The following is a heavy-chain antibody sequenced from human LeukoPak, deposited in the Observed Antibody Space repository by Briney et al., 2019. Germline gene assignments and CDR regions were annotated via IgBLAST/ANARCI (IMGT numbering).Heavy chain of an antibody. Sequence: SETLSLTCTVSGGSISSYYWSWIRQPAGKGLEWIGRIYTSGSTNYNPSLKSRVTMSVDTSKNQFSLKLSSVTAADTAVYYCARGRRWLQPHEFDYWGQGTLVTVSS. D-gene: IGHD5-24*01. V-gene: IGHV4-4*07. CDR1: GGSISSYY. J-gene: IGHJ4*02. CDR3: ARGRRWLQPHEFDY. CDR2: IYTSGST.